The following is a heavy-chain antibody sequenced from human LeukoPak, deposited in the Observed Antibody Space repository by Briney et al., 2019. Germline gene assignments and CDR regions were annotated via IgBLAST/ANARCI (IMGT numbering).Heavy chain of an antibody. CDR1: GFTFSSYW. J-gene: IGHJ4*02. V-gene: IGHV3-7*01. CDR2: IKQDGSEK. Sequence: GGSLRLSCAASGFTFSSYWMSWVRQAPGKGLEWVANIKQDGSEKYYVDSVEGRFTISRDNAKNSLYLQMNSLRAEDTAVYYCARDPFYYYDSSGYSDYWGQGTLVTVSS. D-gene: IGHD3-22*01. CDR3: ARDPFYYYDSSGYSDY.